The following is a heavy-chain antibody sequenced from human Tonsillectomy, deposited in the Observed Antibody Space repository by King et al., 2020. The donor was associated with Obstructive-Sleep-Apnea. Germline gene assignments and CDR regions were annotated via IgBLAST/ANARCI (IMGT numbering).Heavy chain of an antibody. CDR1: VLIFRNYG. J-gene: IGHJ6*02. V-gene: IGHV3-48*04. D-gene: IGHD3-22*01. CDR3: ARRDNSCYLERGYYDGMDG. Sequence: VQLVECGGGMAQPGGSLRLSCAASVLIFRNYGMNWVRQAPGKGMEWGSYISSIGSTIHYVDSVRGRFTISRDNDKKSMFLQIKSLRAEDTAIYYCARRDNSCYLERGYYDGMDGWGQGTTVTGSS. CDR2: ISSIGSTI.